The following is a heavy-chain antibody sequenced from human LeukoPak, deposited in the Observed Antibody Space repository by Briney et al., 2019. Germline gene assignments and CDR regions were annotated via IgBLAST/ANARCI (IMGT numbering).Heavy chain of an antibody. CDR2: INDSGGST. V-gene: IGHV3-23*01. J-gene: IGHJ4*02. CDR1: GFTFSSYA. Sequence: GGSLRLSCAASGFTFSSYAMSWVRQAPGKGLEWVSTINDSGGSTYYADSVKGRFTISRDNSKNTLYLQMSSLRAADTAVYYCAKSTSYYFGSGSYSYGFDYWGQGTLVTVSS. D-gene: IGHD3-10*01. CDR3: AKSTSYYFGSGSYSYGFDY.